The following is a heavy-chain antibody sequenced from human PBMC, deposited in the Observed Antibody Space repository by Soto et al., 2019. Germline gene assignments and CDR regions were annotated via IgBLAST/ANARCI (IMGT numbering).Heavy chain of an antibody. CDR1: GFTFKNYN. CDR3: VRDGELLGMTR. J-gene: IGHJ4*02. V-gene: IGHV3-21*02. D-gene: IGHD2-21*01. CDR2: TGGSDTFT. Sequence: EVQLLESGGGLVKPGESLRLSCVASGFTFKNYNMNWVRQAPGKGLEWVSSTGGSDTFTYYADSVKGRFTITRDNAQSSLFLQLSSLRVEETAVYFCVRDGELLGMTRWGQGTLVTVSS.